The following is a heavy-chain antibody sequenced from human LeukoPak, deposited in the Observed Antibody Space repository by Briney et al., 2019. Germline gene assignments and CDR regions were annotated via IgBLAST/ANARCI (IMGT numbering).Heavy chain of an antibody. D-gene: IGHD1-26*01. CDR1: GFTFSSYS. Sequence: GGSLRLSCAASGFTFSSYSMNWVRQAPGKGLEWVSSISSSSSYIYYADSVKGRFTISRDNAKNSLYLQMNSLRAEDTAVYYCARDKLQNRIVGATAFDYWGQETLVTVSS. J-gene: IGHJ4*02. CDR2: ISSSSSYI. CDR3: ARDKLQNRIVGATAFDY. V-gene: IGHV3-21*01.